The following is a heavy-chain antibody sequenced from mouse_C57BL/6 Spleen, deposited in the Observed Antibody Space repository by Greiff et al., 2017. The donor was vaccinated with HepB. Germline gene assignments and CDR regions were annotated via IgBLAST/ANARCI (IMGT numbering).Heavy chain of an antibody. CDR2: INPGSGGT. D-gene: IGHD2-2*01. Sequence: VQLQQSGAELVRPGTSVKVSCKASGYAFTNYLIEWVKQRPGQGLEWIGVINPGSGGTNYNEKFKGKATLTADKSSSTAYMQLSSLTSEDSAVYFCARGGYGFYWGQGTTLTVSS. CDR3: ARGGYGFY. CDR1: GYAFTNYL. J-gene: IGHJ2*01. V-gene: IGHV1-54*01.